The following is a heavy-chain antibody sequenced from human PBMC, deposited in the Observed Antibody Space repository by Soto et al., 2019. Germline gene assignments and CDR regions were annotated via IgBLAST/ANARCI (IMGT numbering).Heavy chain of an antibody. D-gene: IGHD6-6*01. CDR1: GGSFSGYY. V-gene: IGHV4-34*01. CDR2: INHSGST. Sequence: QVQLQQWGAGLLKPSETLSLTCAVYGGSFSGYYWSWIRQPPGKGLEWIGEINHSGSTNYNPSLKSRVTKSVDTSKNQFSLTLSSVTAADTAVYYCARGSRIAARPGGFDYWGQGTLVTVSS. CDR3: ARGSRIAARPGGFDY. J-gene: IGHJ4*02.